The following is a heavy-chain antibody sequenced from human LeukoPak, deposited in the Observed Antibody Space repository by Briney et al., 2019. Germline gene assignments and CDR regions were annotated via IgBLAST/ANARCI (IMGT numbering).Heavy chain of an antibody. CDR3: ARDSLYGVVDY. J-gene: IGHJ4*02. CDR1: GYTFTSYG. D-gene: IGHD4-17*01. CDR2: ISAYNGNT. Sequence: VASVKVSCKASGYTFTSYGISWVRQAPGQGLEWMGWISAYNGNTSYAQKFQGRVTMTRDTSTSTVYMYLSSLRSEDTAVYYCARDSLYGVVDYWGQGTLVTVSS. V-gene: IGHV1-18*01.